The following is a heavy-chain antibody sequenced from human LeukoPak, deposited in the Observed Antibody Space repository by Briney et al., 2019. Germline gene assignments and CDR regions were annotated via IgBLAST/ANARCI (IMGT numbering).Heavy chain of an antibody. CDR3: ARLRRGY. CDR2: IKSDGTT. CDR1: GLTVTSNH. V-gene: IGHV3-53*01. J-gene: IGHJ4*02. Sequence: GGSLRLSCAASGLTVTSNHMSWVRRAPGEGLEWVSLIKSDGTTEYADSVKGRFTISRDNSKNTLFLQMNSLRVEDTAVYYCARLRRGYWGRGTPVTVSS.